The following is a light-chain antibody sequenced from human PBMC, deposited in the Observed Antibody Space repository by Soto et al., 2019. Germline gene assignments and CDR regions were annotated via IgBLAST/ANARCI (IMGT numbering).Light chain of an antibody. CDR2: AAS. J-gene: IGKJ1*01. V-gene: IGKV1-39*01. CDR1: QSISSY. Sequence: SQMHQSPSSLSASVGDRVTITCRASQSISSYLNWYQQKPGKAPKLLIYAASSLQSGVPSRFSGSGSGTEFTLTISSLQPDDFATYYCQQYNSYWTFGQGTKVDIK. CDR3: QQYNSYWT.